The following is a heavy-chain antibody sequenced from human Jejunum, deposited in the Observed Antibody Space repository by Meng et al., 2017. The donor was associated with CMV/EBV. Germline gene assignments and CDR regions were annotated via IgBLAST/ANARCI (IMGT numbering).Heavy chain of an antibody. CDR1: GGSISSGDYY. V-gene: IGHV4-30-4*01. CDR3: ARDRGYSSGWGVFDY. CDR2: IYYSGAS. J-gene: IGHJ4*02. D-gene: IGHD6-19*01. Sequence: VQLQESGPGLVKPSQTLSLTGSVSGGSISSGDYYWSWIRQSPEKGLEWIGFIYYSGASYSTPSLRSRVTMSMDTSTNQFSLRLNSVTAADTGVYFCARDRGYSSGWGVFDYWGRGTLVTVSS.